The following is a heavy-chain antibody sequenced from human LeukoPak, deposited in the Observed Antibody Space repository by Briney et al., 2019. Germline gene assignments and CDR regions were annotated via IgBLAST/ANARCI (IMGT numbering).Heavy chain of an antibody. CDR3: ARATAYCSGGTYSLLGGGAFDL. CDR2: ISWNSGSI. J-gene: IGHJ3*01. D-gene: IGHD2-15*01. Sequence: GGSLRLSCVASGFMFDDYGIHWVRQAPGKGLEWVSGISWNSGSIGYADSVKGRFIISRDNAKNSVYLQMSSLGAEDTAFYYCARATAYCSGGTYSLLGGGAFDLWGQGTMVTVSS. CDR1: GFMFDDYG. V-gene: IGHV3-9*01.